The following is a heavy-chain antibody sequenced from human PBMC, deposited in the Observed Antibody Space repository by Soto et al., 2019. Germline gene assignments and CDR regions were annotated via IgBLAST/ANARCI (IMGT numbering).Heavy chain of an antibody. CDR2: INAGNGNT. Sequence: ASVKVSCKASGYTFTSYAMHWVRQAPGQRLEWMGWINAGNGNTKYSQKFQGRVTITRGTSASTAYMELSSLRSEDTAVYYCARGQWGNYYDSSGYYYYYGMDVWGQGTTVTVSS. CDR1: GYTFTSYA. J-gene: IGHJ6*02. V-gene: IGHV1-3*01. D-gene: IGHD3-22*01. CDR3: ARGQWGNYYDSSGYYYYYGMDV.